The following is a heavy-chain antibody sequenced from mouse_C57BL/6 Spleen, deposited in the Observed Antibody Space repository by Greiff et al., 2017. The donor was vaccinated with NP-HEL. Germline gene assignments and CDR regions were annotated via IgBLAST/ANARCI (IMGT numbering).Heavy chain of an antibody. CDR3: ARTPTTVVPYFDY. D-gene: IGHD1-1*01. Sequence: QVQLQQPGAELVMPGASVKLSCKASGYTFTSYWMHWVKQRPGQGLEWIGEIDPSDSYTNYNQKFKGKSTLTVDKSSSTAYMQLSSLTSEDSAVYYCARTPTTVVPYFDYGGQGTTLTVSS. V-gene: IGHV1-69*01. J-gene: IGHJ2*01. CDR2: IDPSDSYT. CDR1: GYTFTSYW.